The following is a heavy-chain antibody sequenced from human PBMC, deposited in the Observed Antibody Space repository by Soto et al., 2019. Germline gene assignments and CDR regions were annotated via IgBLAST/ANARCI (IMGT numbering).Heavy chain of an antibody. D-gene: IGHD6-19*01. V-gene: IGHV3-9*01. J-gene: IGHJ4*02. CDR2: ISWNSGSI. CDR1: GFTFNDYA. CDR3: AKDFSRYSSGWYYFEY. Sequence: EVQLVESGGGLVQPGRSLRLSCAASGFTFNDYAMHWVRQAPGRGLEWVSGISWNSGSIGYGDSVKGRFTISRDNAKNSLYLQMNSLRAEDTALYYCAKDFSRYSSGWYYFEYWGQGILVTASS.